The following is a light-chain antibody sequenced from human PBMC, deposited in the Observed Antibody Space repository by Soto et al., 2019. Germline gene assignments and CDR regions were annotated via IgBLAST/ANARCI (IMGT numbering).Light chain of an antibody. J-gene: IGKJ2*01. V-gene: IGKV1-39*01. CDR1: QSISRY. CDR2: STS. Sequence: DIPMTQSPSYLSASVGVRFTITCRASQSISRYLNWYHQKPGKAPKLLIYSTSTLQGGVPSRFSGSGSGTDFTLTINSLQPEDFATYYCQQTYSTLYTFGQGTKLEIK. CDR3: QQTYSTLYT.